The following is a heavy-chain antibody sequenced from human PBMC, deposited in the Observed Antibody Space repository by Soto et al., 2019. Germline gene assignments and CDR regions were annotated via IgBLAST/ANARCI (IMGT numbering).Heavy chain of an antibody. D-gene: IGHD1-26*01. CDR2: IWYDGSNT. Sequence: GSLRLSCAASGXIISSYWMHWVRQAPGKGLEWGAVIWYDGSNTYYADAVKCRFTISRDESKNTLFLQMNSLRDEDTAFYYCASSEAWGRGTLGTVSS. V-gene: IGHV3-33*01. CDR1: GXIISSYW. J-gene: IGHJ5*02. CDR3: ASSEA.